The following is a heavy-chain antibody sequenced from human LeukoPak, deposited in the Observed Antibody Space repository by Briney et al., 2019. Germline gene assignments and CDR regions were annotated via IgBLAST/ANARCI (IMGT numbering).Heavy chain of an antibody. CDR1: DASISSHS. D-gene: IGHD3-9*01. V-gene: IGHV4-59*11. J-gene: IGHJ5*02. CDR3: ARGQVLRYINWEPPGGANWFDP. CDR2: IYYSGRT. Sequence: SPTLSLTCSVADASISSHSCSCIRQPPGNGMEWNGYIYYSGRTTYNPSLKTRVTISVDTSNNQFSMKLSSLPAAATAGYYCARGQVLRYINWEPPGGANWFDPWGQGTLVTVSS.